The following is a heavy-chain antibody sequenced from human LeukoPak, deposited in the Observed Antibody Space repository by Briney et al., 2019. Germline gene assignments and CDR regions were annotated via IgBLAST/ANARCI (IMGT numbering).Heavy chain of an antibody. CDR2: INPNSGGT. J-gene: IGHJ2*01. Sequence: GASVKISCKASGYTFTGYYMHWVRQAPGQGLEWMGWINPNSGGTNYAQKFQGRVTMTRDTSISTAYTELSRLRSDDTAVYYCARMYSSSWYESWYFDLWGRGTLVTVSS. CDR3: ARMYSSSWYESWYFDL. CDR1: GYTFTGYY. D-gene: IGHD6-13*01. V-gene: IGHV1-2*02.